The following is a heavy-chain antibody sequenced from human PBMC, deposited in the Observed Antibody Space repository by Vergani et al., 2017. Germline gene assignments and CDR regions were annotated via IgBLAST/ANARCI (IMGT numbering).Heavy chain of an antibody. V-gene: IGHV4-34*01. CDR3: AREGYCTNGVCFTLFYV. Sequence: QAQLQQWGAGLLKPSETLSLTRAIYGGSFNDYWWKWIRQPPGKGLDWIGEIRHDGITHYSPSLKSRVTISIDTSTHQFSLNLRSVTAADTAVYYCAREGYCTNGVCFTLFYVWGQGALVTVSS. J-gene: IGHJ4*02. CDR2: IRHDGIT. CDR1: GGSFNDYW. D-gene: IGHD2-8*01.